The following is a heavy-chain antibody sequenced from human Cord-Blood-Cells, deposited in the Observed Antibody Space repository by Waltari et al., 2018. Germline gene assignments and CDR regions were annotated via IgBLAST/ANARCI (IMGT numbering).Heavy chain of an antibody. Sequence: QVTLSESRPPLVKPTHPLTLTCTFSGFSLRTSRMCVSWIRQPPGKALEWLARIDWDDDKYYSTSLKTRLTISKDTSKNQVVLTMTNMDPVDTATYYCARISPTGGVDYWGQGTLVTVSS. CDR1: GFSLRTSRMC. CDR2: IDWDDDK. V-gene: IGHV2-70*15. CDR3: ARISPTGGVDY. D-gene: IGHD7-27*01. J-gene: IGHJ4*02.